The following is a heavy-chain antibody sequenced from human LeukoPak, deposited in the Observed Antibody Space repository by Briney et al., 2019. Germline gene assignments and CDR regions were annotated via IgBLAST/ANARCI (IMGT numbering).Heavy chain of an antibody. CDR3: ARGYDYGDYVGDFDY. V-gene: IGHV1-18*01. D-gene: IGHD4-17*01. CDR2: ITTYNGNT. CDR1: GYTFTSYP. J-gene: IGHJ4*02. Sequence: VALVKVSCKASGYTFTSYPISWVRQTPGQGLEWMGWITTYNGNTNYAQKLQGRVTMTTDTSTSTAYMDLRGLRSDDTAVYYCARGYDYGDYVGDFDYWGQGTLVTVSS.